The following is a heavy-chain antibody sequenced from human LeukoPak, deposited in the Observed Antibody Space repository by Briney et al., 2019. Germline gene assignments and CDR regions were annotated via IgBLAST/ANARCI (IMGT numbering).Heavy chain of an antibody. Sequence: GRSLRLSCAASGFTFSSYAMHWVRQAPGKGLEWVAVISYDGSNKYYADSVKGRFTISRDNSKNTLYLQMNSLRAEDTAVYYCARDGYQSSGTYCDHWGQGTLVTVSS. CDR2: ISYDGSNK. V-gene: IGHV3-30-3*01. CDR1: GFTFSSYA. D-gene: IGHD3-10*01. J-gene: IGHJ5*02. CDR3: ARDGYQSSGTYCDH.